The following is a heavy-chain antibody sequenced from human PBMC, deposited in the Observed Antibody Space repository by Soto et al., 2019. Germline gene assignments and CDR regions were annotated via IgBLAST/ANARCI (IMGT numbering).Heavy chain of an antibody. CDR1: DLAVIAAY. V-gene: IGHV3-53*01. Sequence: GGSLRLSCAASDLAVIAAYMAWCRHSTGKGLEWVSVLLSGGATYYADSVKGRFTISRDISENTVYLQMRSLRVEDTAVYYCARWPLLLVSTANYGMDVWGHGTTVTVSS. D-gene: IGHD2-8*02. CDR2: LLSGGAT. CDR3: ARWPLLLVSTANYGMDV. J-gene: IGHJ6*02.